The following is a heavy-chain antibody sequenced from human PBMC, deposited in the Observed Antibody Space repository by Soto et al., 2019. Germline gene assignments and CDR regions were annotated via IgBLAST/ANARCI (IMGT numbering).Heavy chain of an antibody. D-gene: IGHD2-15*01. CDR1: GFTFSSYS. V-gene: IGHV3-21*01. CDR2: ISSSSSYI. Sequence: GGSLRLSCAASGFTFSSYSMNWVRQAPGKGLEWVSSISSSSSYIYYADSVKGRFTISRDNAKNSLYLQMNSLRAEDTAVYYCAWESRYCSGGSCYSDAFDIWGQGTMVTVSS. CDR3: AWESRYCSGGSCYSDAFDI. J-gene: IGHJ3*02.